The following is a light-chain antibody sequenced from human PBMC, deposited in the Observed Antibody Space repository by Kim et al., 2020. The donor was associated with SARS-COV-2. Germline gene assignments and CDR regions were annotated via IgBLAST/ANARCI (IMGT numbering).Light chain of an antibody. CDR2: SNN. CDR1: SSNIGSNY. V-gene: IGLV1-44*01. CDR3: AVWEESLKQGV. J-gene: IGLJ3*02. Sequence: ELTQPPSASGTPGQRVTISCSGSSSNIGSNYVVWYQQLPGAAPNILIYSNNQRHSGIPDRFSGSRSGTSASLAISGRQSGAEADYYCAVWEESLKQGVFGGGTQLTVL.